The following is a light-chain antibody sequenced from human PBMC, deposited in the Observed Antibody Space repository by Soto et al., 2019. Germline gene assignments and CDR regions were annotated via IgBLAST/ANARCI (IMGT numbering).Light chain of an antibody. Sequence: QSVLTQPPSASGSPGQSVTISCTGTSSDIGAYNYVSWYQQHPGKAPKLIIYEVSQRPSGVPDRFSGSKSGNTASLTVSGLQLEDEADYYCSSFTGSDNPFGGGTKVTVL. CDR2: EVS. CDR1: SSDIGAYNY. CDR3: SSFTGSDNP. V-gene: IGLV2-8*01. J-gene: IGLJ2*01.